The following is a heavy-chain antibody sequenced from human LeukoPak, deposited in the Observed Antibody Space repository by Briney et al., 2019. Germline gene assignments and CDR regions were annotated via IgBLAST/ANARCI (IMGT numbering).Heavy chain of an antibody. Sequence: SETLSLTCTVSGGSISSYYWSWIRQPPGKGLEWIGYIYYSGSTNYNPSLKSRVTISVDTSKNQFSLKLSSVTAADTAVYYCAREDYSSSFDWFDPWGQGILVTVSS. CDR1: GGSISSYY. CDR3: AREDYSSSFDWFDP. V-gene: IGHV4-59*01. D-gene: IGHD6-13*01. J-gene: IGHJ5*02. CDR2: IYYSGST.